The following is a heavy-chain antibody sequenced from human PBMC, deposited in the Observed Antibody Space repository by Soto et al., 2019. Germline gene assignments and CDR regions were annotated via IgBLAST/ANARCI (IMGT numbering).Heavy chain of an antibody. CDR3: TTGGIVVAPAADYYYGMDV. Sequence: PCGSLRLSCAASGFTFSNAWMIWLRQTAGKGLEWVGRIKSKTDGGTTDYAAPVKGRYTISRDDSKNTLYLQMNSLKTEDTAVYYCTTGGIVVAPAADYYYGMDVWGQVTTVTVSS. D-gene: IGHD2-2*01. V-gene: IGHV3-15*01. CDR1: GFTFSNAW. J-gene: IGHJ6*02. CDR2: IKSKTDGGTT.